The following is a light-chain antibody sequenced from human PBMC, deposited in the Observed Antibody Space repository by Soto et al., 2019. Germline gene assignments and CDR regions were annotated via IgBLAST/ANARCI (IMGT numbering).Light chain of an antibody. CDR2: GAS. CDR1: QSVYSN. J-gene: IGKJ4*01. Sequence: EIVMTQSPATLSVSPGERATLSCRASQSVYSNLAWYQQKPGQAPRLLIYGASTRATGIPARFSGSGAGTEFTLTISSLQSEDSAVYYCHQYNNWPPVTFGGGTKVEIK. V-gene: IGKV3D-15*01. CDR3: HQYNNWPPVT.